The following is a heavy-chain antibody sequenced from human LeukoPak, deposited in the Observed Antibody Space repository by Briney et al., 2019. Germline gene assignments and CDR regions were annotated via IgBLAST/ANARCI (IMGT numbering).Heavy chain of an antibody. CDR3: ARGGYYGSGNDFRFDP. D-gene: IGHD3-10*01. J-gene: IGHJ5*02. Sequence: PSETLSLTCTVSGGSISTYYWSWIRQPPGKGLEWIGYIYYTGSTNYNPSLKSRVTISVDTSKNQFSLKLSSVTAADTAIYYCARGGYYGSGNDFRFDPWGQGTLVTVSS. CDR1: GGSISTYY. V-gene: IGHV4-59*01. CDR2: IYYTGST.